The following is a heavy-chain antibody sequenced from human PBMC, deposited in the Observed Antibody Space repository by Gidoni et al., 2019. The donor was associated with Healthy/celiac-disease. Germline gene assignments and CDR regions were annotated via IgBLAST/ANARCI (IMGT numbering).Heavy chain of an antibody. J-gene: IGHJ3*02. CDR1: GLTFSSYA. V-gene: IGHV3-23*04. CDR2: TIVCSGST. CDR3: ATDHYICGSYRYDAYDI. Sequence: EVQLVESGGGLVQPGGSLRLSCAASGLTFSSYAMSWVRQAPGKGLGLVSVTIVCSGSTNYAADVVGRCIISRDNSNNTLYLQKNSMRAEDTTVYYCATDHYICGSYRYDAYDIWGQGTMVTVSS. D-gene: IGHD3-16*02.